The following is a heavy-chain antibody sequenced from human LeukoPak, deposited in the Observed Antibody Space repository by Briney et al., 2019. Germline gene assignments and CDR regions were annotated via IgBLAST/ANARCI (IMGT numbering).Heavy chain of an antibody. V-gene: IGHV4-39*01. J-gene: IGHJ4*02. CDR1: GGSISSSSYY. CDR2: IYYSGST. CDR3: ATLSSDPDY. D-gene: IGHD6-19*01. Sequence: PSETLSLTCTVSGGSISSSSYYWGWIRQPPGKGLEWIGSIYYSGSTYYNPSLKSRVTTSVDTSKNQFSLKLSSVTAADTAVYYCATLSSDPDYWGQGTLVTVSS.